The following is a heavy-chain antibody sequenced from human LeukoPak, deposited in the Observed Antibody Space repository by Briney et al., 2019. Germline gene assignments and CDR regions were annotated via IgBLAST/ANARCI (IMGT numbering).Heavy chain of an antibody. CDR2: IYYSGST. Sequence: PSETLSLTCTVSGGSVSSGSYYWSWIRQPPGKGLEWIGYIYYSGSTNYNPSLKSRVTISVDTSKNQFSLKLSSVTAADTAVYYCAREMATIPGYFDYWGQGTLVTVSS. V-gene: IGHV4-61*01. CDR1: GGSVSSGSYY. CDR3: AREMATIPGYFDY. J-gene: IGHJ4*02. D-gene: IGHD5-24*01.